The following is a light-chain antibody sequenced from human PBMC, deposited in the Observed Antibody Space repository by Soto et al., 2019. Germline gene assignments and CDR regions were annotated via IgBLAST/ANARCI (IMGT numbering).Light chain of an antibody. CDR2: GAS. CDR3: QQYHNLWT. J-gene: IGKJ1*01. Sequence: EIVLTQSTGTLSLSPGERATLSCRATQSVTITNLAWYQQKPGQPPRLLIYGASSRATGTPARFSGSGSGTEFTLTITSLQSEDFALYYCQQYHNLWTFGQGTKVDIK. V-gene: IGKV3-15*01. CDR1: QSVTITN.